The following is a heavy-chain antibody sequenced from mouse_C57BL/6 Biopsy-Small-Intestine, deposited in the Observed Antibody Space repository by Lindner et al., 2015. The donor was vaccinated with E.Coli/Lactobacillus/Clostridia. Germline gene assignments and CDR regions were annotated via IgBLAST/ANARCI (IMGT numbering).Heavy chain of an antibody. Sequence: VQLQESGPELIKPGASVRMSCTASGYTFTNCVIHWVKQKPGQGLEWIGYFNPYNDDTKYNEKFKDRATLTSDRSSSTAYMELSSLTSEDSAVYYCARYGPFYALDYWGQGTSVTVSS. V-gene: IGHV1-14*01. D-gene: IGHD1-1*02. CDR3: ARYGPFYALDY. CDR2: FNPYNDDT. CDR1: GYTFTNCV. J-gene: IGHJ4*01.